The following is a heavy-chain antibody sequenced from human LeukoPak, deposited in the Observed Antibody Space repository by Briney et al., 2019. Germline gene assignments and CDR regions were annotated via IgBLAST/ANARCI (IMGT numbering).Heavy chain of an antibody. J-gene: IGHJ6*02. CDR3: ARGNWNDFYYYGMDV. CDR1: TLTLSSKY. CDR2: IYSGGST. Sequence: PGGSLRLSWAPATLTLSSKYMSCDSQAPGKGLEWVSVIYSGGSTYYADSVKGRFTISRHNSKNTLYLQMNSLRAEDTAVYYCARGNWNDFYYYGMDVWGQGTTVTVSS. V-gene: IGHV3-53*04. D-gene: IGHD1-20*01.